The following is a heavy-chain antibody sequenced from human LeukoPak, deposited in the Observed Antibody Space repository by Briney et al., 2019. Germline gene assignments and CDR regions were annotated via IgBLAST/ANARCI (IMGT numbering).Heavy chain of an antibody. J-gene: IGHJ4*02. CDR2: INPNSGGT. CDR3: ARDGGFSYDSSGYYYYY. V-gene: IGHV1-2*02. CDR1: GCTFTGYY. D-gene: IGHD3-22*01. Sequence: ASVKVSCKASGCTFTGYYMHWVRQAPGQGLEWMGWINPNSGGTNYAQKFQGRVTMTRDTSISTAYMELSRLRSDDTAVYYCARDGGFSYDSSGYYYYYWGQGTLVTVSS.